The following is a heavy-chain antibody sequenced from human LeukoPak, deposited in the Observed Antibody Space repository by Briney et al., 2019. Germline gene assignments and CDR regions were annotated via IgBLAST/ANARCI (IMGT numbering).Heavy chain of an antibody. CDR2: ISSSGSTI. CDR3: AKDGPNDIETYFDY. Sequence: GGSLRLSCAASGFTFSDYYMSWIRQAPGKGLEWISYISSSGSTIYYADSVKGRFTISRDNAKNSLYLQMNSLRAEDTAVYYCAKDGPNDIETYFDYWGQGTLVTVSS. J-gene: IGHJ4*02. CDR1: GFTFSDYY. V-gene: IGHV3-11*01. D-gene: IGHD3-9*01.